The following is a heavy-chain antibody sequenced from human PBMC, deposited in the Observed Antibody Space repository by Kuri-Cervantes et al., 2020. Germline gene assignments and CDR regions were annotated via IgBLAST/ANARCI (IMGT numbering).Heavy chain of an antibody. CDR2: ISAYNGNT. Sequence: ASVKGSCKAFGYTFTSYGISWVRQAPGQGLEWMGWISAYNGNTNYAQKLRGRVTMTTDTSTSTAYMELRSLRSDDTAVYYCARDHPPYYYYCGMDVWGQGTTVTVSS. V-gene: IGHV1-18*01. CDR3: ARDHPPYYYYCGMDV. CDR1: GYTFTSYG. J-gene: IGHJ6*02.